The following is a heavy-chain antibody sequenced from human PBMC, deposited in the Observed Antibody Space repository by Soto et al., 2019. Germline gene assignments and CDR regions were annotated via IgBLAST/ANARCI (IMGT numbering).Heavy chain of an antibody. J-gene: IGHJ2*01. Sequence: QVQLQESGPGLVKPSQTLSLTCTVSGGSISSGDYYWSWIRQHPGKGLEWIGYISYSGSTYYNPSLTSRVTISVDTSKNQFSLKLSSVTAADTAVYFCVRTVRARISMIVVLHGWYFDLWGRGTLVTVSS. CDR3: VRTVRARISMIVVLHGWYFDL. D-gene: IGHD3-22*01. V-gene: IGHV4-31*03. CDR2: ISYSGST. CDR1: GGSISSGDYY.